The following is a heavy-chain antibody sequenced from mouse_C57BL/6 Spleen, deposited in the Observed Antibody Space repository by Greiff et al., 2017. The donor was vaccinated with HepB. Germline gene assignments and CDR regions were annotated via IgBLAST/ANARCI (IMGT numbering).Heavy chain of an antibody. V-gene: IGHV5-9-1*02. J-gene: IGHJ4*01. CDR2: ISSGGDYI. Sequence: EVQGVESGEGLVKPGGSLKLSCAASGFTFSSYAMSWVRQTPEKRLEWVAYISSGGDYIYYADTVKGRFTISRDNARNTLYLKMRSLKSEDTAMYYCTRGLTGTGAMDYWGQGTSVTVSS. CDR1: GFTFSSYA. D-gene: IGHD4-1*01. CDR3: TRGLTGTGAMDY.